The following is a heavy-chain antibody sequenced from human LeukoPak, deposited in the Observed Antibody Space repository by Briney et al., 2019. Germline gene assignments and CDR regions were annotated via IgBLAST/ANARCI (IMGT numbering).Heavy chain of an antibody. V-gene: IGHV3-23*01. J-gene: IGHJ4*02. CDR3: AKGSSGARPYFFDY. CDR1: GFTFSSYV. Sequence: GGSLRLSCAASGFTFSSYVMSWVRQAPGKGLEWVSAITGGSDSTYYADSVKCRFTISRDNSKNTLYLQMNSLRAEDTAVYYCAKGSSGARPYFFDYWGQGTLITVSS. CDR2: ITGGSDST.